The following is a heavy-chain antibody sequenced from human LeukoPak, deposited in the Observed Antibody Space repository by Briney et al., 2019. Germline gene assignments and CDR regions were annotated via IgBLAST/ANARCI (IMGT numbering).Heavy chain of an antibody. CDR1: GFIFNNYA. CDR2: ISWNSGSI. Sequence: GGSLRPSCAGSGFIFNNYAMHWVRQPPGKGLEWFSGISWNSGSIDYADSVKGRFTISRDNAKNSLYLQMNSLRVEDTAFYYCAKDNRRHYTSGPNPDSLHWGQGALVTVSS. CDR3: AKDNRRHYTSGPNPDSLH. V-gene: IGHV3-9*01. D-gene: IGHD6-19*01. J-gene: IGHJ4*02.